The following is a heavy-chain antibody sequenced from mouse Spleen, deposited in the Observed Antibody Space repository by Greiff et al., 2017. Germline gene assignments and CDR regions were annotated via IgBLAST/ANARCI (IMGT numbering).Heavy chain of an antibody. CDR1: GFTFSDYG. J-gene: IGHJ2*01. CDR2: ISSGSSTI. CDR3: ARQDYGHYYFDY. D-gene: IGHD1-2*01. V-gene: IGHV5-17*01. Sequence: DVKLVESGGGLVKPGGSLKLSCAASGFTFSDYGMHWVRQAPEKGLEWVAYISSGSSTIYYADTVKGRFTISRDNAKNTLFLQMTSLRSEDTAMYYCARQDYGHYYFDYWGQGTTLTVSS.